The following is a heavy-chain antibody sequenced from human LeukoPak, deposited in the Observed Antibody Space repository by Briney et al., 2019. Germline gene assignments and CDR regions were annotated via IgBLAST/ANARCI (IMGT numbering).Heavy chain of an antibody. V-gene: IGHV4-39*01. D-gene: IGHD1-26*01. J-gene: IGHJ4*02. CDR1: GGSISSSSYY. CDR2: IYYSGST. CDR3: ARLTGGIIDQ. Sequence: SETLSLTCTVSGGSISSSSYYWGWIRQPPGKGLEWIGSIYYSGSTYYNPSLKSRVTISVDTSKNQFSLKLSSVTAADTAVYYCARLTGGIIDQWGQGNPVNVSS.